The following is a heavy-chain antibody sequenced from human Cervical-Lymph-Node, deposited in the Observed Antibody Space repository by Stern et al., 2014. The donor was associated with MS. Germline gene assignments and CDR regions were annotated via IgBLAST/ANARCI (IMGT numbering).Heavy chain of an antibody. CDR3: AKDGAYYNDSVTYPEAFDM. D-gene: IGHD3-10*01. CDR1: GFTFRSYA. J-gene: IGHJ3*02. CDR2: ITGNGRNT. Sequence: EVQLVESGGDLVQPGGSLRLSCAGSGFTFRSYALSWVRPAPGKGLEWVSGITGNGRNTYYADSVKGRFTVSRDNSRSTLYLQMNRLRPEDTARYYCAKDGAYYNDSVTYPEAFDMWGQGTMVAVS. V-gene: IGHV3-23*04.